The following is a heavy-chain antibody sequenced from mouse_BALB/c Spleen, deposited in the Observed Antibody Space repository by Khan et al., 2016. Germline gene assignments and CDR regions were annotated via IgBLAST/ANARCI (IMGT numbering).Heavy chain of an antibody. CDR1: GFTFSNYW. CDR2: IRLKSNNYAT. CDR3: LYGHFAMDF. J-gene: IGHJ4*01. V-gene: IGHV6-6*02. Sequence: EVKLEESGGGLVQPGGSMKLSCVASGFTFSNYWMNWVRQSPEKGLEWVAEIRLKSNNYATHYAESVKGRFTISRDDSKSSVYLQMNNLRTADTGIYDCLYGHFAMDFWGQGTSVTVSS. D-gene: IGHD1-1*01.